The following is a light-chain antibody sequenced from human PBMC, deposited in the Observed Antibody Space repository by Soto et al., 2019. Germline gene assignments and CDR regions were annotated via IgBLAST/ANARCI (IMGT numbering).Light chain of an antibody. V-gene: IGLV2-23*01. CDR3: CSYAGSSSLL. J-gene: IGLJ3*02. CDR2: EGN. CDR1: SSDVGSYNL. Sequence: QSVLTQPASVSGSPGQSIAISCTGTSSDVGSYNLVSWYQQYPGKAPKAIIYEGNKRPAGVSNRFSGSKSGNTASLTISGLQAEDEADYYCCSYAGSSSLLFGGGTKVTVL.